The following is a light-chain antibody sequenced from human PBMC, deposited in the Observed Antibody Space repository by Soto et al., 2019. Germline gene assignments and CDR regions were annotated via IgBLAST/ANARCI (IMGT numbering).Light chain of an antibody. CDR3: QQYDDPFT. Sequence: DTQMTQSPSSLSASVGDTVTITYQASRDIADSLNWYQQRAGQAPKLLIYDASNLQSGVPARFSGSGTGTSFILTINSLQPEDFATYYCQQYDDPFTFGGGTKVEIK. V-gene: IGKV1-33*01. CDR2: DAS. J-gene: IGKJ4*01. CDR1: RDIADS.